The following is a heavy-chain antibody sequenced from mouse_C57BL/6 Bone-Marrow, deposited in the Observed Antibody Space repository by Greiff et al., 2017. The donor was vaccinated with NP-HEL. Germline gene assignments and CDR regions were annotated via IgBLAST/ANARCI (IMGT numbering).Heavy chain of an antibody. CDR3: AILYYGSSHPGA. CDR1: GYTFTSYW. J-gene: IGHJ1*03. D-gene: IGHD1-1*01. Sequence: QVQLQQPGAELVKPGASVKMSCKASGYTFTSYWITWVKQRPGQGLEWIGDIYPGSGSTNYNEKFKSKATLTVDTSSSTAYMQLSSLTSEDAAVYYCAILYYGSSHPGAWGTGTTVTVSS. V-gene: IGHV1-55*01. CDR2: IYPGSGST.